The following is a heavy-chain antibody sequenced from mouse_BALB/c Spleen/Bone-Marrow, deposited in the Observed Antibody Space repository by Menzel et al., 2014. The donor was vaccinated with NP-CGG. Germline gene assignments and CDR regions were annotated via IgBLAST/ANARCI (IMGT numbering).Heavy chain of an antibody. CDR3: ARRWLPYAMDY. CDR2: INPYNDGT. CDR1: GYTFTSYI. V-gene: IGHV1-14*01. Sequence: LVESGPELVKPGASVKMSCKASGYTFTSYIMHWVEQKPGQGLEWIGYINPYNDGTKYNEKFKGKATLTSDKSSSTAYMKLSSLASEDSAVYYCARRWLPYAMDYWGQGTSVTASS. D-gene: IGHD2-3*01. J-gene: IGHJ4*01.